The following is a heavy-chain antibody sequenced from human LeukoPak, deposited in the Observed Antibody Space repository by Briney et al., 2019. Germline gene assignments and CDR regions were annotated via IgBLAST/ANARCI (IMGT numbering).Heavy chain of an antibody. CDR3: ARGYSSSSGDFDY. Sequence: ASVKVSCKASGYTFTTYYMDWGRQAPGQGLEWMGIINPSGGTTRYAQKFQGRVTMTRDTSTSTVYMELSSLRSEDTAVYYCARGYSSSSGDFDYWGQGTLVTVSS. D-gene: IGHD6-6*01. CDR1: GYTFTTYY. V-gene: IGHV1-46*03. CDR2: INPSGGTT. J-gene: IGHJ4*02.